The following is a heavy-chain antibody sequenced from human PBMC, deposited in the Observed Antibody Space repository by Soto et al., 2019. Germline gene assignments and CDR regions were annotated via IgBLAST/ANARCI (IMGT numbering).Heavy chain of an antibody. V-gene: IGHV3-30-3*01. Sequence: QVQLVESGGGVVQPGRSLRLSCAASGFTFSRYPTHWVRQAPGKGLEWVALISYDGSNKYYADSVKGRFTISRDNSKNTLYLQVNSLRADDTAVYYCARTQNWYFDNWGQGTLVTVSS. CDR1: GFTFSRYP. CDR3: ARTQNWYFDN. J-gene: IGHJ4*02. CDR2: ISYDGSNK. D-gene: IGHD1-1*01.